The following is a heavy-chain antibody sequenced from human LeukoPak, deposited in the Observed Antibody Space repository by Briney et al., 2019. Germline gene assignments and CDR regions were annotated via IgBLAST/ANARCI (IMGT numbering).Heavy chain of an antibody. Sequence: PSETLSLTCTVSGVSISSYYWSWIRQPPGKGLEWIGYINYSGSTKNPSLKSRVTISVDKSKNQLSLNLSAVTAADTAVYYCARDLQQLAYLDYWGQGTLVTVSS. CDR3: ARDLQQLAYLDY. J-gene: IGHJ4*02. V-gene: IGHV4-59*01. CDR1: GVSISSYY. CDR2: INYSGST. D-gene: IGHD6-13*01.